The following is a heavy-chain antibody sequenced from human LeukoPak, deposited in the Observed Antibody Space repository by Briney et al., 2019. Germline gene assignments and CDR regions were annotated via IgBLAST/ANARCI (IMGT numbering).Heavy chain of an antibody. J-gene: IGHJ6*03. Sequence: SQTLSLTCTVSGGSISSGSYYWSWIRQPAGKGLEWIGRIYTSGSTNYNPSLKSRVTISVDTSKNQFSLKLSSVTAADTAVYYCARTVATIQRALYYYYMDVWGKGTTVTISS. CDR3: ARTVATIQRALYYYYMDV. CDR2: IYTSGST. CDR1: GGSISSGSYY. D-gene: IGHD5-12*01. V-gene: IGHV4-61*02.